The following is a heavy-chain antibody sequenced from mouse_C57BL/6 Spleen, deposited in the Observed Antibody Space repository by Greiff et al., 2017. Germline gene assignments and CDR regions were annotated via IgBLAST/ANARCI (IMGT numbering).Heavy chain of an antibody. CDR2: IDPSDSET. D-gene: IGHD1-1*01. V-gene: IGHV1-52*01. CDR1: GYTFTSYW. Sequence: QVQLQQPGAELVRPGSSVKLSCKASGYTFTSYWMHWVKQRPIQGLEWIGNIDPSDSETHYNQKFKDKATLTVDKSSSTAYMQLSSLTSEDSAVYYCARNYGSSYYAMDYWGQVTSVTVSS. J-gene: IGHJ4*01. CDR3: ARNYGSSYYAMDY.